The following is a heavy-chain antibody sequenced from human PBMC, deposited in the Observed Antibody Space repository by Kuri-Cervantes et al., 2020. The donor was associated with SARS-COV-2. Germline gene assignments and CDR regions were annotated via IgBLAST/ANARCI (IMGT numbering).Heavy chain of an antibody. Sequence: GESLKISCAASGLTFSVYGLNWVRQAPGKGLEWVSYISSSSSTIHYADSVKGRFTISRDNAKKSLFLQMNSLRAEDTAVYSCAKVHSGDNAYFDYWGQGTLVTVSS. CDR1: GLTFSVYG. V-gene: IGHV3-48*01. CDR2: ISSSSSTI. CDR3: AKVHSGDNAYFDY. D-gene: IGHD4/OR15-4a*01. J-gene: IGHJ4*02.